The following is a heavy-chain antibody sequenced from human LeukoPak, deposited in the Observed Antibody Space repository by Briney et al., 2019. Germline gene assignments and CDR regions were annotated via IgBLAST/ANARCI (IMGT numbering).Heavy chain of an antibody. Sequence: GSLKLSCAASGFTFSGSAMHWIRQPPGKGLEWIGEINHSGSTNYNPSLKSRVTISVDASKNQFSLKLSSVTAADTAVYYCARLTRRYYDSSGYYYVYWGQGTLVTVSS. CDR2: INHSGST. J-gene: IGHJ4*02. V-gene: IGHV4-34*01. CDR3: ARLTRRYYDSSGYYYVY. CDR1: GFTFSGSA. D-gene: IGHD3-22*01.